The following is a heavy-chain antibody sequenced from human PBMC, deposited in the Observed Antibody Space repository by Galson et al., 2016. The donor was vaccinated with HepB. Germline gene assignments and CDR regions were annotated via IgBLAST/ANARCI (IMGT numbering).Heavy chain of an antibody. V-gene: IGHV3-15*01. D-gene: IGHD3-9*01. CDR3: TVCGLTGDLDY. CDR1: GFSFSTAW. Sequence: LRLSCAASGFSFSTAWMTWVRQAPGKGLEWIGRSKSKTDGGAIDYAAPVRSRFTISRDDSRDTLFLQMNSLKFEDTAVYYCTVCGLTGDLDYWGRGTRVAVSS. J-gene: IGHJ4*03. CDR2: SKSKTDGGAI.